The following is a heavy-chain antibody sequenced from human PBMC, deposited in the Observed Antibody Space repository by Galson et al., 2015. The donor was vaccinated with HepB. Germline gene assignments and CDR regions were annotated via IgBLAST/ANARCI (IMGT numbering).Heavy chain of an antibody. Sequence: SLRLSCAASGFTISDYGIDWVRLPPGKGLEWVANINPGGSGKYYVDSVKGRFTISRDNAKNSLYLQMNSLRADDTAIYYCARDIEPPGIFLDYWGQGILVTVSS. CDR2: INPGGSGK. CDR1: GFTISDYG. CDR3: ARDIEPPGIFLDY. J-gene: IGHJ4*02. V-gene: IGHV3-7*01. D-gene: IGHD6-13*01.